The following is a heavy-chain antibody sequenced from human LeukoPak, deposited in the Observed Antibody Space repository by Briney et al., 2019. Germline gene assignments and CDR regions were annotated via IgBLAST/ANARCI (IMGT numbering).Heavy chain of an antibody. Sequence: SETLSLTCAVYGGSFSDYYWSWIRQPPGKGLEWIGEINHSGSTNYNPSLKSRVTISVDTSKNQFSLKLSSVTAADTAVYYCARVHYYDSSGYYRYFDLWGRGTLVTVSS. D-gene: IGHD3-22*01. J-gene: IGHJ2*01. CDR1: GGSFSDYY. CDR2: INHSGST. CDR3: ARVHYYDSSGYYRYFDL. V-gene: IGHV4-34*01.